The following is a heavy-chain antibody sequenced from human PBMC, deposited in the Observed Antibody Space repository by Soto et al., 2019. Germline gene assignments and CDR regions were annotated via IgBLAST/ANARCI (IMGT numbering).Heavy chain of an antibody. J-gene: IGHJ5*02. CDR1: GGSFRSYI. CDR3: ARSVASNKYWFDP. D-gene: IGHD2-2*01. Sequence: QVQLVQSGAEVKKPVSSVKVSCKSSGGSFRSYISSWVRQAPGQGLEWMGENIPIFGSANYAQRFQGRVTITADDSTSAAYMDLSSLRYEDTAVYYCARSVASNKYWFDPWGQGTLVTVSS. CDR2: NIPIFGSA. V-gene: IGHV1-69*01.